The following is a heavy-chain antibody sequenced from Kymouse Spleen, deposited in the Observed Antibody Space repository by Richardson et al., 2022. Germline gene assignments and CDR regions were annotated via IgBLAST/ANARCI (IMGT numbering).Heavy chain of an antibody. CDR1: GFTFSSYS. CDR3: ARDDGSGSYYNYYYYYGMDV. V-gene: IGHV3-48*02. D-gene: IGHD3-10*01. CDR2: ISSSSSTI. J-gene: IGHJ6*02. Sequence: EVQLVESGGGLVQPGGSLRLSCAASGFTFSSYSMNWVRQAPGKGLEWVSYISSSSSTIYYADSVKGRFTISRDNAKNSLYLQMNSLRDEDTAVYYCARDDGSGSYYNYYYYYGMDVWGQGTTVTVSS.